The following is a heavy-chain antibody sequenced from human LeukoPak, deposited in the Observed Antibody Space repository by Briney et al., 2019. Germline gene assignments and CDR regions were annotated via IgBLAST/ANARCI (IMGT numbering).Heavy chain of an antibody. V-gene: IGHV3-74*01. J-gene: IGHJ4*02. D-gene: IGHD5-18*01. CDR3: ARDRGYSPDY. Sequence: GGSLRLSCAASGFTFNIYWLHWVRQAPGKGLVWVAHINSDGSSTTYADSVKGRFTISRDNAKNTLYLQMNSLRAEDTAVYYCARDRGYSPDYWGQGTLVTVSS. CDR2: INSDGSST. CDR1: GFTFNIYW.